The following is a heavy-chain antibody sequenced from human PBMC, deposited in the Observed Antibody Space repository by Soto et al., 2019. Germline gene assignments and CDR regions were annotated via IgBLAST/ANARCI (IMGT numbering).Heavy chain of an antibody. Sequence: GGSLRLSCAASGFTFSSYEMNWVRQAPGKGLEWVSYISSSGSTIYYADSVKGRFTISRDNAKNSLFLQMNSLRAEDTAVYYCARTLAARFDYWGQGTPVTVSS. CDR1: GFTFSSYE. CDR3: ARTLAARFDY. CDR2: ISSSGSTI. V-gene: IGHV3-48*03. J-gene: IGHJ4*02. D-gene: IGHD6-6*01.